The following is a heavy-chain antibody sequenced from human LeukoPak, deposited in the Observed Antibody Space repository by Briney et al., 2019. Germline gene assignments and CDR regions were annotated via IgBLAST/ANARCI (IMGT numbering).Heavy chain of an antibody. CDR3: ARGPTYGIAAAHGGNY. CDR1: GFTFSSYA. V-gene: IGHV3-30-3*01. Sequence: GGSLRLSCAASGFTFSSYAMHWVRQAPGRGLEWVAVISYDGSNKYYADSVKGRFTISRDNSKNTLYLQMNSLRAEDTAVYYCARGPTYGIAAAHGGNYWGQGTLVTVSS. D-gene: IGHD6-13*01. CDR2: ISYDGSNK. J-gene: IGHJ4*02.